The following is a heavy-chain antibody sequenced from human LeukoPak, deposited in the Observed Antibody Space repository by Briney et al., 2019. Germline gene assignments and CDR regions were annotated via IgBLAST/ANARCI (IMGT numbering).Heavy chain of an antibody. V-gene: IGHV4-59*08. CDR1: GGSLSSYY. J-gene: IGHJ4*02. D-gene: IGHD3-22*01. CDR2: MYYSGST. Sequence: SETLSLTCTVSGGSLSSYYWIWIRRPPGKGLEWIGYMYYSGSTNYNPSLKSRVTISVDTSKNQFSLQLSSVTAADTAVYYCARHYYDSSGYFDYWGQGTLVTVSS. CDR3: ARHYYDSSGYFDY.